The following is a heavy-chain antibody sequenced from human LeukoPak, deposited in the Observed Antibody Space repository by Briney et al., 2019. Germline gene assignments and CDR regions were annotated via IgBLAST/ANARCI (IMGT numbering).Heavy chain of an antibody. Sequence: PSETLSLTCTVSGGSISSGGYYWSWIRQHPGKGLEWIGYIYYGGSTYYNPSLKSRVTISVDTSKNQFSLKLSSVTAADTAVYYCARDFADYGDSRDAFDIWGQGTMVTVSS. CDR3: ARDFADYGDSRDAFDI. D-gene: IGHD4-17*01. CDR2: IYYGGST. CDR1: GGSISSGGYY. V-gene: IGHV4-31*03. J-gene: IGHJ3*02.